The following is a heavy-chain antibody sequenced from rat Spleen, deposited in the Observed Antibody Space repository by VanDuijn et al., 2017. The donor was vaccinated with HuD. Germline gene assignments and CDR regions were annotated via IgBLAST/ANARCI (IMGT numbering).Heavy chain of an antibody. CDR1: GHSITSSY. Sequence: EVQLQESGPGPVKVSESLSLTCSVTGHSITSSYRWNWIRKFPGNKMEWIGHINYSGSTTYNPSLKSRISITRDTSKNQFFLQLNSVTTEDTATYYCARSDGVHYFLPFADWGQGSLVTVSS. V-gene: IGHV3-1*01. CDR2: INYSGST. D-gene: IGHD1-12*02. J-gene: IGHJ3*01. CDR3: ARSDGVHYFLPFAD.